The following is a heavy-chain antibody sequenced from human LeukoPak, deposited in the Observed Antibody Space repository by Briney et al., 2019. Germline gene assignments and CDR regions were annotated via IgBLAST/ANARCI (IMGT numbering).Heavy chain of an antibody. J-gene: IGHJ6*02. CDR1: GFTFSTYW. CDR2: IKQDGSEK. Sequence: GGSLRLSCAASGFTFSTYWMGWVRQAPGKGLEWVANIKQDGSEKYYVDSMKGRFTISRDNAKNSLYLQMNSLRAEDTAVYYCARYQGGGWDVWGQGTTVTVSS. CDR3: ARYQGGGWDV. D-gene: IGHD6-25*01. V-gene: IGHV3-7*01.